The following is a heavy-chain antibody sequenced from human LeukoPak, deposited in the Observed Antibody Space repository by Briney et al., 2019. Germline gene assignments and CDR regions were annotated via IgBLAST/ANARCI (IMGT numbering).Heavy chain of an antibody. CDR1: GYTFTSYY. CDR3: ARDLASGSGYYFYYYYYMDV. Sequence: GASVKLSCKASGYTFTSYYMHWLRQAPGHGLEWMGWINPNSGGTNYAQKFQGRVTMTRDTSISTAYMELGRLRSDDTAVYYCARDLASGSGYYFYYYYYMDVWGKGTTVTVSS. J-gene: IGHJ6*03. CDR2: INPNSGGT. D-gene: IGHD3-22*01. V-gene: IGHV1-2*02.